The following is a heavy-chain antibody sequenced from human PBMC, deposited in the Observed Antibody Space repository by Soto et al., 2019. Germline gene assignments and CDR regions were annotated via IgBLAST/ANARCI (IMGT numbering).Heavy chain of an antibody. Sequence: SETLSLTCTVSGGSISSYYWSWIRQPPGKGLEWIGYIYYSGSTNYNPSLKSRVTISVDTSKNQFSLKLSSVTAADTAVYYCARARLWFGELLRSYNWFDPWGQGTLVTVSS. CDR1: GGSISSYY. D-gene: IGHD3-10*01. J-gene: IGHJ5*02. CDR3: ARARLWFGELLRSYNWFDP. CDR2: IYYSGST. V-gene: IGHV4-59*01.